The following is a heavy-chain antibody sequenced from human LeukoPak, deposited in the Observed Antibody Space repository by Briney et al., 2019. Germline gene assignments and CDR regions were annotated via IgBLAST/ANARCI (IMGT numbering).Heavy chain of an antibody. CDR2: IYHGGNT. D-gene: IGHD5-24*01. J-gene: IGHJ4*02. CDR1: GGSISSGGHS. V-gene: IGHV4-30-2*01. Sequence: SETLSLTCAVSGGSISSGGHSWSWIRQPPGKGLEWIGHIYHGGNTYYNPSFKSRVTILVDTSKNQFSLKLTSVTAADTAVYYCGRFRDMMIDNWGQGTLVTVSS. CDR3: GRFRDMMIDN.